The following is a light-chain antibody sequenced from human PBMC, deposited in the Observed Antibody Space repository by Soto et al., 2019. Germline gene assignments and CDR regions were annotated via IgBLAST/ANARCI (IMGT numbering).Light chain of an antibody. CDR1: SSNIKDNS. Sequence: QSVLTQPPSASGTPGQRVTISCSGSSSNIKDNSVNWYRQLPGTAPQLLIYGSNQRPSGVPDRFSGSKSGTSASLAISGLQSEDEADYYCAAWDVSLNGPVFGGGTQLTVL. V-gene: IGLV1-44*01. J-gene: IGLJ2*01. CDR3: AAWDVSLNGPV. CDR2: GSN.